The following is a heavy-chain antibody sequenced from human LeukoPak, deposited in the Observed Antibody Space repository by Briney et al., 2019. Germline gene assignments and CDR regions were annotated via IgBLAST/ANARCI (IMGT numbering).Heavy chain of an antibody. J-gene: IGHJ3*02. CDR1: GFTFDDYA. D-gene: IGHD6-19*01. CDR3: AKARVRYSSGWYSAFDI. V-gene: IGHV3-9*01. CDR2: ISWNSGSI. Sequence: PGGSLRLSCAASGFTFDDYAMHWVRQAPGKGLEWVSGISWNSGSIGYADSVKGRFTISRDNAKNSLYLQMNSLRAEDTALYYRAKARVRYSSGWYSAFDIWGQGTMVTVSS.